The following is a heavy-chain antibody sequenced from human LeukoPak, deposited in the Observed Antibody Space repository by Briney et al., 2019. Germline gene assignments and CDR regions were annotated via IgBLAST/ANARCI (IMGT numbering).Heavy chain of an antibody. Sequence: GGSLRLSCAASGFTFDDYAMHWVRQAPGKGLEWVSGISWNSGSIGYADSAKGRFTISRDNAKNSLYLQMNSLRAEDTAVYYCAKDPSLRTTLPLWGQGTLVTVSS. J-gene: IGHJ4*02. V-gene: IGHV3-9*01. D-gene: IGHD1-1*01. CDR2: ISWNSGSI. CDR3: AKDPSLRTTLPL. CDR1: GFTFDDYA.